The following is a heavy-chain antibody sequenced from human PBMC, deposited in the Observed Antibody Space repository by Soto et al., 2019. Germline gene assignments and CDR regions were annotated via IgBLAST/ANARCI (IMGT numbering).Heavy chain of an antibody. CDR2: VFSFDEK. CDR3: ARAYDSSGYHFDY. CDR1: GFSLNNARVG. D-gene: IGHD3-22*01. Sequence: QVTLKESGPVLVNPTETLTLTCTVSGFSLNNARVGVSWLRQPPGKALEWLAHVFSFDEKSYNTFLKIRLTISKDTSKSQVVLTMTNMDPVDTATYYCARAYDSSGYHFDYWGQGTLVTVSS. V-gene: IGHV2-26*01. J-gene: IGHJ4*02.